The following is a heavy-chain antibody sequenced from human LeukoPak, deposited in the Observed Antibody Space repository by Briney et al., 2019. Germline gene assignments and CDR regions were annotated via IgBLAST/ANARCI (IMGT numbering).Heavy chain of an antibody. J-gene: IGHJ4*02. CDR1: GYTFTSYG. V-gene: IGHV1-18*01. Sequence: ASVKVSCKASGYTFTSYGISWVRQAPGQGLEWMGWISAYNGNTNYAQKLQGRVTMTTDTSTSTAYMELRSLRSDDTAVYYCARDRDYYGSGSYIDYWGQGTLVTASS. CDR3: ARDRDYYGSGSYIDY. CDR2: ISAYNGNT. D-gene: IGHD3-10*01.